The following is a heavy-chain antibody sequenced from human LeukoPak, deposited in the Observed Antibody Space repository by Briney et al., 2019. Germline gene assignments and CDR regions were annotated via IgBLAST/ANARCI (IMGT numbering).Heavy chain of an antibody. J-gene: IGHJ3*02. CDR1: GGSISSGGYY. Sequence: SETLSLTCTVSGGSISSGGYYWSWIRQHPGKDLEWIGYIYYSGSTYYNPSLKSRVTISVDTSKNQFSLKLSSVTAADTAVYYCARANRGAFDIWGQGTMVTVSS. CDR2: IYYSGST. D-gene: IGHD2/OR15-2a*01. V-gene: IGHV4-31*03. CDR3: ARANRGAFDI.